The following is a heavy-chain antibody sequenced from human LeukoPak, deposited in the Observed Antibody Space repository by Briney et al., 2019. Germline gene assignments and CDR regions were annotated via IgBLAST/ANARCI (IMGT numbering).Heavy chain of an antibody. D-gene: IGHD3-10*01. CDR3: ATDSALTMVRKWDGMDV. J-gene: IGHJ6*02. V-gene: IGHV1-24*01. Sequence: ASVKVSCKVSGYTLTELSMHWVRQAPGKGLEWMGDFDPEDGETIYAQKFQGRVTMTEDTSTDTAYMELSSLRSEDTAVYYCATDSALTMVRKWDGMDVWGQGTTVTVSS. CDR1: GYTLTELS. CDR2: FDPEDGET.